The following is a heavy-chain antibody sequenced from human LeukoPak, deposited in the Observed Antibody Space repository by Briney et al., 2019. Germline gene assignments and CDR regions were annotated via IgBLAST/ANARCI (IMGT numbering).Heavy chain of an antibody. Sequence: ASVKVSCKVSGYTLTELSMHWVRQAPGKGLEWMGGFDPEDGETIYAQKFQGRVTMTEDTSTDTAYMELSSLRSEDTAVYYCATAHIAAAGMGRYYFDYWGQGTLVTVSS. CDR3: ATAHIAAAGMGRYYFDY. J-gene: IGHJ4*02. V-gene: IGHV1-24*01. CDR1: GYTLTELS. CDR2: FDPEDGET. D-gene: IGHD6-13*01.